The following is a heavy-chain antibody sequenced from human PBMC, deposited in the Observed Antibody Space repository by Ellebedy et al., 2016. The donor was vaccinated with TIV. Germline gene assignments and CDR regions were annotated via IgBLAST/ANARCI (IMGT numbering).Heavy chain of an antibody. V-gene: IGHV1-69*04. J-gene: IGHJ4*02. D-gene: IGHD6-13*01. CDR1: GGTFSSYA. CDR2: IIPILGIA. CDR3: ARDVAAAGSGY. Sequence: AASVKVSCKASGGTFSSYAINWVRQAPGQGLEWMGRIIPILGIANYAQKFQDRVTITADKSTSTAYMELSSLRSEDTAVYYCARDVAAAGSGYWGQGTLVTVSS.